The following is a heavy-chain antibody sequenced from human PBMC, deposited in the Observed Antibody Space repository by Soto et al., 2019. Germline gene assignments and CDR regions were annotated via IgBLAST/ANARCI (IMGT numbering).Heavy chain of an antibody. J-gene: IGHJ3*01. V-gene: IGHV1-18*04. CDR3: ARGCWNYGPGPFDL. CDR1: GYTFPHDG. CDR2: ISAYNGKT. Sequence: QVQLVQSGTEVKTPGASVKCSCHASGYTFPHDGSNWGRQAPGQGLEWMSWISAYNGKTQHAPFVQDRVTMTTDTSTRTAYMEMTSLRSDDTAVYYCARGCWNYGPGPFDLWGQGTMVTVSS. D-gene: IGHD1-7*01.